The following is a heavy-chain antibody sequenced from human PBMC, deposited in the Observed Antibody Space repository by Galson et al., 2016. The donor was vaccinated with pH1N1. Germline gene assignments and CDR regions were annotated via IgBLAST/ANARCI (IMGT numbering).Heavy chain of an antibody. CDR2: MNPNTGGT. V-gene: IGHV1-8*03. CDR3: ARGHPLGSISGWV. Sequence: SVKVSCKASGYTFNNYDINWVRQTPGQGLEWMGWMNPNTGGTDFAQKFQGRVTLTRNTSEGTAFMELSNLRSDDTAVYYCARGHPLGSISGWVWGQGSLVTVSS. D-gene: IGHD6-19*01. J-gene: IGHJ4*02. CDR1: GYTFNNYD.